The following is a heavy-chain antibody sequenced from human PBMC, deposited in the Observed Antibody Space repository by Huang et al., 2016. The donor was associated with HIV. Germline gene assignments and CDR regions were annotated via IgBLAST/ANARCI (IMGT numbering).Heavy chain of an antibody. D-gene: IGHD3-22*01. V-gene: IGHV1-18*01. J-gene: IGHJ3*02. Sequence: QIQLMQSGPELKQPGASVKVSCKASGYPFTRYGITWVRQAPGQGPEWMGWISASSGDTEYAQKFQGRVTVTTDTSTNIAYMELRSLRSDDTAKYYCARDPKYHRIGYYRQRRGIDIWGQGTMVIVSS. CDR1: GYPFTRYG. CDR3: ARDPKYHRIGYYRQRRGIDI. CDR2: ISASSGDT.